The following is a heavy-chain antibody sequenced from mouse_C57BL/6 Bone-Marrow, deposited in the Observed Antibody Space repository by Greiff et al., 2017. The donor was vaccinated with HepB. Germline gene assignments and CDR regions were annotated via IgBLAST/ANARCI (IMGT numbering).Heavy chain of an antibody. D-gene: IGHD1-1*01. CDR3: TREWDYYGSSYDYYAMDY. J-gene: IGHJ4*01. CDR1: GFTLSSYA. V-gene: IGHV5-9-1*02. CDR2: ISSGGDYI. Sequence: DVQLVESGEGLVKPGGSLKLSCAASGFTLSSYAMSWVRQTPEKRLEWVAFISSGGDYIYYADTVKGRFTISRDNDRNTLYMQMISLKSEDTAMYYFTREWDYYGSSYDYYAMDYWGQGTSVTVSS.